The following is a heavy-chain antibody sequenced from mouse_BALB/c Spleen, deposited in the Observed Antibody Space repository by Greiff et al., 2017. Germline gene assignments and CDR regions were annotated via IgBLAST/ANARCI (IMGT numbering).Heavy chain of an antibody. D-gene: IGHD1-1*01. CDR1: GFTFSSYA. J-gene: IGHJ4*01. Sequence: EVHLVESGGGLVKPGGSLKLSCAASGFTFSSYAMSWVRQTPEKRLEWVASISSGGSTYYPDSVKGRFTISRDNARNILYLQMSSLRSEDTAMYYCARGGGTTVVATRDAMDYWGQGTSVTVSS. CDR3: ARGGGTTVVATRDAMDY. V-gene: IGHV5-6-5*01. CDR2: ISSGGST.